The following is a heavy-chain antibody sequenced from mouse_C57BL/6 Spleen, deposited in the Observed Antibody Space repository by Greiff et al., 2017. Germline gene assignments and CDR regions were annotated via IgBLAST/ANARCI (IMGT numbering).Heavy chain of an antibody. CDR3: ARVDCDYDGVTMDY. CDR2: IHPNSGST. Sequence: QVQLQQPGAELVKPGASVTLSCKASGYTFTSYWMHWVKQRPGQGLEWIGMIHPNSGSTNYNEKFKSKATLTVDKSSSPAYMQLSSLTSEDAAVYDCARVDCDYDGVTMDYWGQGTSVTVSS. J-gene: IGHJ4*01. CDR1: GYTFTSYW. V-gene: IGHV1-64*01. D-gene: IGHD2-4*01.